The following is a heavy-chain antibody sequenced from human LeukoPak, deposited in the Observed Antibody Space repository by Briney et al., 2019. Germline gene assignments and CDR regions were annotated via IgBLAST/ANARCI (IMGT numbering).Heavy chain of an antibody. V-gene: IGHV1-69*05. CDR1: GYTFTSYY. Sequence: SVKVSCKASGYTFTSYYMYWVRQAPGQGLEWMGRIIPIFGTANYAQKFQGRVTITTDESTSTAYMELSSLRSEDTAVYYCARDSCSSTSCYLVPDYYYMDVWGKGTTVTVSS. J-gene: IGHJ6*03. D-gene: IGHD2-2*01. CDR2: IIPIFGTA. CDR3: ARDSCSSTSCYLVPDYYYMDV.